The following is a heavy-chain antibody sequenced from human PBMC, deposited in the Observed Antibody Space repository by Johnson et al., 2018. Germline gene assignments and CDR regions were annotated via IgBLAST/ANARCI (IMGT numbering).Heavy chain of an antibody. CDR1: GFTLSSYW. J-gene: IGHJ3*02. CDR3: ARDSAQWLLGAYDI. D-gene: IGHD6-19*01. V-gene: IGHV3-74*03. Sequence: VQLQESGGGLVQPGGSLRLSCVASGFTLSSYWMHWVRQAPGKGLVWVSRIKSDGRTTTYAAFVKGRFTISRDNSKNTLYLQMRNLRAEDTAVYYCARDSAQWLLGAYDIWGQGTMVTVSS. CDR2: IKSDGRTT.